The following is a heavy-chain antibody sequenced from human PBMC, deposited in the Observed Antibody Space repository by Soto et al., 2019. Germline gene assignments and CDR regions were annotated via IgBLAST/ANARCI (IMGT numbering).Heavy chain of an antibody. V-gene: IGHV4-39*01. J-gene: IGHJ4*02. CDR3: VIRVVVAASFDY. D-gene: IGHD2-15*01. CDR1: GGSISSSSYY. Sequence: QLQLQESGPGLVKPSETLSLTCTVSGGSISSSSYYWGWIRQPPGKGLEWIGSIYYSGSTYYNPSLKSRVTISVDTSKIQFSLTLSSVTAADTAVYYCVIRVVVAASFDYWGQGTLVTVSS. CDR2: IYYSGST.